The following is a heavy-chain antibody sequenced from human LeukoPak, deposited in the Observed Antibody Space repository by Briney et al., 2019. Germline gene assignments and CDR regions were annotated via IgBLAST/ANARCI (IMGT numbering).Heavy chain of an antibody. CDR1: GGSISSSSYY. D-gene: IGHD6-19*01. CDR3: ARGQARLSWFDP. J-gene: IGHJ5*02. CDR2: IYYSGST. Sequence: SETLPLPCTVSGGSISSSSYYWGWIRQPPGKGLEWIGSIYYSGSTYYNPSLKSRVTISVDTSKNQFSLKLSSVTAADTAVYYCARGQARLSWFDPWGQGTLVTVSS. V-gene: IGHV4-39*07.